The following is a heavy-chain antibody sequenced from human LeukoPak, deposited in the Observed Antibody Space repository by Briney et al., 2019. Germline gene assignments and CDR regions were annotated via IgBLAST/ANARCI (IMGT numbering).Heavy chain of an antibody. Sequence: KPSETLSLTCTVSGGSISSYYWSWIRQPPGKGLEWIGYIYYSGSTNYNPSLKSRVTISVDTSKNQFSLKLSSVIAADTAVYYCAREGYCSGGSCYLYNWFDPWGQGTLVTVSS. CDR1: GGSISSYY. CDR3: AREGYCSGGSCYLYNWFDP. CDR2: IYYSGST. D-gene: IGHD2-15*01. V-gene: IGHV4-59*01. J-gene: IGHJ5*02.